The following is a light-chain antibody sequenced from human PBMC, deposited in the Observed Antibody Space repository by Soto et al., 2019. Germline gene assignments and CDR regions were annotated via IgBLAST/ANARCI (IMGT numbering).Light chain of an antibody. V-gene: IGKV1-9*01. CDR2: AAS. J-gene: IGKJ4*01. CDR1: QGIGSY. CDR3: QQLNNYPLT. Sequence: DVPRSMSAASLPATFHARVPLSCRASQGIGSYLAWYQQKPGKAPRLLIYAASTLQSGVPSRFSGSGSDTEFTLTISSLQPEDFATYYCQQLNNYPLTVGGGTKVDIK.